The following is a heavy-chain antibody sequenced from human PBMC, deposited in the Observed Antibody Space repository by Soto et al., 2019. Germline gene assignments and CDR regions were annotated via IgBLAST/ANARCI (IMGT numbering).Heavy chain of an antibody. CDR2: TYYRSKWNF. CDR3: VGQPVATLALLGLDV. V-gene: IGHV6-1*01. D-gene: IGHD3-10*01. J-gene: IGHJ6*02. CDR1: GDSVSANSAA. Sequence: PSQTPSLTCVISGDSVSANSAALKWIRQSPSRGLEWLGRTYYRSKWNFDYAESVKSRMSIIPDTSNNHFSLLLNSVTPEDTAVYYCVGQPVATLALLGLDVCGQGAAITVSS.